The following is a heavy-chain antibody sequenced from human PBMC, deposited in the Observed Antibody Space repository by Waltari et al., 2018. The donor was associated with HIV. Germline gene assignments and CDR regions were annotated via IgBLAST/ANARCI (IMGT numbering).Heavy chain of an antibody. Sequence: EEQLLESGGGLGQPGGSLRLSCVASGFTFSNYAMTWLRQIPGKGLEWVVGLTSAGSITYHADSVQGRFIISRDNSKHTLFLQMTNLRVEDTAVYYCVKDPTTITRGYFDLWGRGTLVTVSS. D-gene: IGHD4-4*01. CDR1: GFTFSNYA. CDR2: LTSAGSIT. V-gene: IGHV3-23*01. CDR3: VKDPTTITRGYFDL. J-gene: IGHJ2*01.